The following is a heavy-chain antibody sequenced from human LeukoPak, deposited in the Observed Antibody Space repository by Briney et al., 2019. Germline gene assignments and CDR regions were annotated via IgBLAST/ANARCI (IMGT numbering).Heavy chain of an antibody. D-gene: IGHD5-18*01. CDR2: ISTYNGNT. J-gene: IGHJ4*02. Sequence: ASVKVSCKSSGCTFTTYGITWVRQAPGQGLEWMGWISTYNGNTNYAQKPQGRVTMTTVTSTSTAYMELRSVGSYYTAMYYCARDRMDTGTYFDYWGQGTLVTVSS. CDR1: GCTFTTYG. CDR3: ARDRMDTGTYFDY. V-gene: IGHV1-18*01.